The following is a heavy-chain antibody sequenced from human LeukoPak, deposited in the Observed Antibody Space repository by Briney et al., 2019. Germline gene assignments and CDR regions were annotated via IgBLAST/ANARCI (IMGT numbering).Heavy chain of an antibody. Sequence: PGGSLRLSCAASGLPFSTFWMNWVRQAPGKGLEWVANINQDGSEEYYVDSVKGRFTISRDNAKNSVYLQMNSLRAEDTAVYYCAKAPQDTYYYDSSGSLWDYWGQGTLVTVSS. CDR3: AKAPQDTYYYDSSGSLWDY. CDR1: GLPFSTFW. CDR2: INQDGSEE. J-gene: IGHJ4*02. D-gene: IGHD3-22*01. V-gene: IGHV3-7*03.